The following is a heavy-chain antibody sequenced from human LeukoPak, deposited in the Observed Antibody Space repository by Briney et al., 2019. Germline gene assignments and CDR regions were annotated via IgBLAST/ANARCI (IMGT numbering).Heavy chain of an antibody. CDR2: IYTSGNT. CDR3: ASVTTGGYYNC. D-gene: IGHD3-22*01. V-gene: IGHV4-61*02. CDR1: GGSISSGSYY. Sequence: SETLSLTCTVSGGSISSGSYYWSWIRQPAGKGLEWIGRIYTSGNTNYNPSLKSRVTISVNTSKNQFSLKLSSVTAADTAVYYCASVTTGGYYNCWGQGTLVTVSS. J-gene: IGHJ4*02.